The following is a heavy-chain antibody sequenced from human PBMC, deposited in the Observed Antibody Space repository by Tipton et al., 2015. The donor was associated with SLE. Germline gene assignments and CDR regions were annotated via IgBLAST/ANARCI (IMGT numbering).Heavy chain of an antibody. CDR3: AREFLNPGTTVHYYFDL. J-gene: IGHJ2*01. CDR1: GGSISSHY. CDR2: ISYSGNS. D-gene: IGHD4-11*01. V-gene: IGHV4-59*11. Sequence: TLSLTCTVSGGSISSHYWSWIRRPPGKGLEWIGSISYSGNSYYNPSLKSRVTISLDTSENQFSLNLNSVTAADTAVYYCAREFLNPGTTVHYYFDLWGRGTLVTVSS.